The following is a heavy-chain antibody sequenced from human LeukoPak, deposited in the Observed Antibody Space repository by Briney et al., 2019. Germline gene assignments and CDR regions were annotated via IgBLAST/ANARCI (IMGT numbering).Heavy chain of an antibody. D-gene: IGHD6-13*01. V-gene: IGHV3-7*03. CDR1: GFTLSSSW. J-gene: IGHJ4*02. CDR3: AKVSASAAGLYYFDY. CDR2: VKQDGSEK. Sequence: GGSLRLSCAASGFTLSSSWMSWVRQAPGKGLEWVANVKQDGSEKYYVDSVKGRFTISRDNAKNSLYLQMNSLRAEDTALYYCAKVSASAAGLYYFDYWGQGTLVTVPS.